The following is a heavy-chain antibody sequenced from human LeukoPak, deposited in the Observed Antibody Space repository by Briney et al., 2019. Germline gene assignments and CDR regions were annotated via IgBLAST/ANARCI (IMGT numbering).Heavy chain of an antibody. CDR2: ISYDRSNK. V-gene: IGHV3-30*04. J-gene: IGHJ6*02. CDR1: GFTFSSYA. D-gene: IGHD2-15*01. Sequence: GGSLRLSCAASGFTFSSYAMHWVRQAPGKGLEWVAVISYDRSNKYYADSVKGRFTISRDNSKNTLYLQMNSLRAEDTAVYYCARNRQLGYCSGGSCYSNYYYGMDVWGQGTTVTVSS. CDR3: ARNRQLGYCSGGSCYSNYYYGMDV.